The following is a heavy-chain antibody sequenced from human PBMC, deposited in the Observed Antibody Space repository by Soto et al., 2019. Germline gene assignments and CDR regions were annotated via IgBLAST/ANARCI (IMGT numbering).Heavy chain of an antibody. CDR2: IDPSDSYT. D-gene: IGHD2-2*01. Sequence: GESLKISCKGSGYSFSSYWIIWVRQMPGKGLEWMGNIDPSDSYTKYSPSFQGHVTISADKSISTAYLQWSSLRASDTAVYYCARRDCSSPSCYLSYYYGMDVWGQGTTVTVSS. CDR1: GYSFSSYW. J-gene: IGHJ6*02. V-gene: IGHV5-10-1*01. CDR3: ARRDCSSPSCYLSYYYGMDV.